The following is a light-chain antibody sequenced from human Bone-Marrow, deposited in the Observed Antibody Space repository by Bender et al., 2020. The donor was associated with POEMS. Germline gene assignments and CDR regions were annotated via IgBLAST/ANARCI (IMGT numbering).Light chain of an antibody. CDR3: AAWDAGLGGGV. J-gene: IGLJ3*02. Sequence: QSVLTQPPSVSGTPGQRVTISCSVSNSNIGTNAVNWYQQFPGTAPKPLIYSDNQRPSGVPDRFYAFKSGTSASLASSGVQSEDEADYSCAAWDAGLGGGVFGGGTKLSVL. CDR2: SDN. CDR1: NSNIGTNA. V-gene: IGLV1-44*01.